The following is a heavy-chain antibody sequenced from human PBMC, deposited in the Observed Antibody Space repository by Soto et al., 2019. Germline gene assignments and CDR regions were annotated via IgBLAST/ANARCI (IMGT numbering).Heavy chain of an antibody. CDR2: IYYSGST. J-gene: IGHJ4*02. CDR1: GGSISSSSYY. V-gene: IGHV4-39*01. CDR3: ARHGRPRQSYYFDY. Sequence: SETLSLTCTVSGGSISSSSYYWGWIRQPPGKGLEWIGSIYYSGSTYYNPSLKSRVTISVDTSKNQFSLKLSSVTAADTAVYYCARHGRPRQSYYFDYWGQGTLVTVSS.